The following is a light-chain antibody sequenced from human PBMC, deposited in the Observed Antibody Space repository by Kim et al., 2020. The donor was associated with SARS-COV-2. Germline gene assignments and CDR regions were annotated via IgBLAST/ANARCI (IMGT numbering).Light chain of an antibody. CDR1: NY. J-gene: IGLJ2*01. CDR3: QAWDSDAAHVV. V-gene: IGLV3-1*01. Sequence: NYTCWYQQKPGQSPLLVIYQDTKRPSGIPERFSGSNSGNTATLTITGTQAIDEADYYCQAWDSDAAHVVFGGGTQLTVL. CDR2: QDT.